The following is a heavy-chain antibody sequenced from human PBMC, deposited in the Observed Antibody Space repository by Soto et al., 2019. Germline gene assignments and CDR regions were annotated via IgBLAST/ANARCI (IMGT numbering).Heavy chain of an antibody. D-gene: IGHD4-17*01. CDR2: ISYDGSNK. CDR3: AKENGDYVIALYYYYMDV. Sequence: QVQLVESGGGVVQPGRSLRLSCAASGFTFSSYGMHWVRQAPGKGLEWVAVISYDGSNKYYADSVKGRFTISRDNSKNTLYLQMNSLRAEDTAVYYCAKENGDYVIALYYYYMDVWGKGTTVTVSS. CDR1: GFTFSSYG. V-gene: IGHV3-30*18. J-gene: IGHJ6*03.